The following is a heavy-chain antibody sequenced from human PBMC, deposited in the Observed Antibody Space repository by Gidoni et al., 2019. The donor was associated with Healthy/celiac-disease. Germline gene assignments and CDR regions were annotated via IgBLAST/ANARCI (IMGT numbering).Heavy chain of an antibody. CDR3: ARDCYGDSRGYYGMDV. CDR2: INHSGST. Sequence: QVQLQQWGAGLLKPSETLSLTCAVYGGSFSGYYWSWIRQPPGKGLEWIGEINHSGSTNYNPSLKSRVTISVDTSKNQFSLKLSSVTAADTAVYYCARDCYGDSRGYYGMDVWGQGTTVTVSS. D-gene: IGHD4-17*01. V-gene: IGHV4-34*01. J-gene: IGHJ6*02. CDR1: GGSFSGYY.